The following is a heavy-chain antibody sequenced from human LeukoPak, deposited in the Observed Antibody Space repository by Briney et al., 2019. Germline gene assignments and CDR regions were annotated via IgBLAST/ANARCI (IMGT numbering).Heavy chain of an antibody. D-gene: IGHD1-26*01. Sequence: SETLSLTCTVSGGSISSYYWSRIRQPPGKGLEWIGYIYYSGSTNYNPSLKSRVTISVDTSKNQFSLKLSSVTAADTAVYYCASTLGASRGVDYWGQGTLVTVSS. J-gene: IGHJ4*02. CDR1: GGSISSYY. CDR2: IYYSGST. V-gene: IGHV4-59*08. CDR3: ASTLGASRGVDY.